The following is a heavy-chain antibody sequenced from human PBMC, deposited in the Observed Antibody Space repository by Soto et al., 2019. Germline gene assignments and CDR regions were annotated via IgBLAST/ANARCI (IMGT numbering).Heavy chain of an antibody. CDR1: GFSLTTVGMD. J-gene: IGHJ3*02. D-gene: IGHD3-10*02. V-gene: IGHV2-5*02. Sequence: SGPTLVNPTQTLTLTCTFSGFSLTTVGMDMGWIRQPPGKALDWLGIIYWDDDKRYSPSLNGRVTFIKDTSKNQVVLTMTNVDPMDTGTYYCAHRNSRMFAFDIWGQGTLVTVS. CDR2: IYWDDDK. CDR3: AHRNSRMFAFDI.